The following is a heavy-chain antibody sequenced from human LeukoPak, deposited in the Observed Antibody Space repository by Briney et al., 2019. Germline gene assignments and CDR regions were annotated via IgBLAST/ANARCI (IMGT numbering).Heavy chain of an antibody. Sequence: TGGSLRLSCAASGLAFSSYAMSWVRQAPGKGLGWVSTISVASNTFYADSVKGRFTISRDNSRNTVYLQMTSLRADDTAVYYCADYGVSGVRNNFYWGQGTLVTVSS. CDR2: ISVASNT. CDR1: GLAFSSYA. D-gene: IGHD3-3*01. CDR3: ADYGVSGVRNNFY. V-gene: IGHV3-23*01. J-gene: IGHJ4*02.